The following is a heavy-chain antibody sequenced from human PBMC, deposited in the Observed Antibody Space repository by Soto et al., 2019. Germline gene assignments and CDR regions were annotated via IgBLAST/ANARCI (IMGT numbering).Heavy chain of an antibody. CDR2: IYSGGST. D-gene: IGHD1-26*01. V-gene: IGHV3-53*01. CDR3: ARDLKSIGGTDI. CDR1: GFTVSSNY. J-gene: IGHJ3*02. Sequence: GGSLRLSCAASGFTVSSNYMSWVRRAPGKGLEWVSVIYSGGSTYYADSVKGRFTISRDNSKNTLYLQMNSLRAEDTAVYYCARDLKSIGGTDIWGQGTMVTVSS.